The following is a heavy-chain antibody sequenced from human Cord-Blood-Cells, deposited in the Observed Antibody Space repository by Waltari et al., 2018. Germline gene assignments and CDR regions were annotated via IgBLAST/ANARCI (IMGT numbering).Heavy chain of an antibody. V-gene: IGHV4-39*01. D-gene: IGHD3-10*01. CDR2: IYYSGTT. CDR1: GGSISSSSYI. J-gene: IGHJ4*02. CDR3: ASYGSGSYYNGNFDY. Sequence: QLQLQESGPGLVKPSETLSLTCTVSGGSISSSSYIWGWIRQPPGKGLEWFGSIYYSGTTYYNPSLKSRVTISVDTSKNQFSLKLSSVTAADTAVYYCASYGSGSYYNGNFDYWGQGTLVTVSS.